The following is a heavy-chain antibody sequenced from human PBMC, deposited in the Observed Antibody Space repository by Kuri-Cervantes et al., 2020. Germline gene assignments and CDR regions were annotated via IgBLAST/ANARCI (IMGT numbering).Heavy chain of an antibody. J-gene: IGHJ4*02. V-gene: IGHV1-2*02. CDR1: GYTFTSYA. CDR2: INANSGAT. Sequence: ASVKVSCKASGYTFTSYAMHWVRQAPGQRLEWMGWINANSGATNYAQKFQDRVTMTRDTSISTAYLELSRLRSDDTAVYYCARDSSSWSPLFFFDYWGQGALVTVSS. D-gene: IGHD6-13*01. CDR3: ARDSSSWSPLFFFDY.